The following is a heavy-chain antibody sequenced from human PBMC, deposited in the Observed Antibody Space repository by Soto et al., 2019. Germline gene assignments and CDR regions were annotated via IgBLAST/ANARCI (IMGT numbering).Heavy chain of an antibody. J-gene: IGHJ5*02. CDR1: GYTFTTYA. V-gene: IGHV1-3*01. CDR3: ARRFNSAGWLDP. Sequence: QVQLVQSGPEVKKPGASVKVSCKASGYTFTTYAIHWVRQAPGQGLEWMGWINAGNGNTEFSERFRGRVTITRDTSASTADMELTGLRSEDTAGYYCARRFNSAGWLDPGGQGTLVTVSS. CDR2: INAGNGNT. D-gene: IGHD3-10*01.